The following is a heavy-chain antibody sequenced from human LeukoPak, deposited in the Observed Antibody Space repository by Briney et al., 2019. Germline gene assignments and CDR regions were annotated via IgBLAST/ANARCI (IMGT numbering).Heavy chain of an antibody. J-gene: IGHJ6*02. Sequence: GGSLSLSCAASGFTFSSYAMSWVRQAPGKGLEWVSAISGSGGSTYYADSVKGRFTISRDNSKNTLYLQMNSLRAEDTAVYYCAKGPYCSSTSCYFGYGMDVWGQGTTVTVSS. CDR3: AKGPYCSSTSCYFGYGMDV. CDR1: GFTFSSYA. D-gene: IGHD2-2*01. CDR2: ISGSGGST. V-gene: IGHV3-23*01.